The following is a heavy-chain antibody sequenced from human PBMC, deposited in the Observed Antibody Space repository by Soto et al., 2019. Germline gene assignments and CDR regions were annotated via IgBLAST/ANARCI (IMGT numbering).Heavy chain of an antibody. CDR1: GFTFNNAC. CDR3: TTYTLSPS. J-gene: IGHJ4*02. D-gene: IGHD2-2*02. Sequence: EVQLVESGGGLEKPGGSLRLSCAASGFTFNNACMNWVRQAPGKGLEWVGRIRPRSDGGTTDYAAPVKGRFAISRDDSKNMVYLQMDSLKSEDTALYYCTTYTLSPSWGQGTLVAVSS. CDR2: IRPRSDGGTT. V-gene: IGHV3-15*07.